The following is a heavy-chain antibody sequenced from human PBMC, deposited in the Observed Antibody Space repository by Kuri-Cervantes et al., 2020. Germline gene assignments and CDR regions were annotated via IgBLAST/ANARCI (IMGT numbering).Heavy chain of an antibody. CDR2: IYYSGST. CDR3: ARYSSSWYLDY. V-gene: IGHV4-61*01. J-gene: IGHJ4*02. CDR1: GCSISSSSYY. D-gene: IGHD6-13*01. Sequence: SETLSLTCTVSGCSISSSSYYWSWIRQPPGKGLEWIGYIYYSGSTNYNPSLKSRVTISVDTAKNQFSLKLSSVTAADTAVYYCARYSSSWYLDYWGQGTLVTVSS.